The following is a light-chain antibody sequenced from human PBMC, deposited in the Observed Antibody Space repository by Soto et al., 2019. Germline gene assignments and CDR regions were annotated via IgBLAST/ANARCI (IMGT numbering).Light chain of an antibody. Sequence: EIVLTQSPGTLSLSPGERATLSCRASQIITSSYLAWYQQKPGQAPRLLIYGASTRATGIPDRFSGSGSGTDFTLTISRLEPEDFAVYYCQQYGSSPQTFGQGTKVKTK. CDR1: QIITSSY. J-gene: IGKJ1*01. CDR3: QQYGSSPQT. V-gene: IGKV3-20*01. CDR2: GAS.